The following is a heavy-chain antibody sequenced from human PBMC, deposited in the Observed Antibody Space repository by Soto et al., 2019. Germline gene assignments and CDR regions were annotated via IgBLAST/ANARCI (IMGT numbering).Heavy chain of an antibody. CDR3: AIAGTGYYYYFGMDV. V-gene: IGHV4-34*01. J-gene: IGHJ6*02. Sequence: SETLSLTYAVYGGSFSGYYWSWIRQPPGKGLEWIGEINHSGSTNYNPSLKSRVTISVDTSKNQFSLKLSSVTAADTAVYYCAIAGTGYYYYFGMDVWGQGTTVTVSS. CDR1: GGSFSGYY. CDR2: INHSGST. D-gene: IGHD6-13*01.